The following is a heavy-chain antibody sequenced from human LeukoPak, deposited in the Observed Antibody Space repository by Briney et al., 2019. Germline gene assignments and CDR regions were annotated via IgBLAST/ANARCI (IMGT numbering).Heavy chain of an antibody. CDR3: ARGDLYCSSTSCYFWFDP. J-gene: IGHJ5*02. D-gene: IGHD2-2*01. Sequence: ASVKVSCKASGYTFTSYDINWVRQATGQGLEWMGGMNPNSSNTGYAQKFQGRVTMTRNTSISTAYMELSSLRSEDTAVYYCARGDLYCSSTSCYFWFDPWGQGTLVTVSS. CDR2: MNPNSSNT. CDR1: GYTFTSYD. V-gene: IGHV1-8*01.